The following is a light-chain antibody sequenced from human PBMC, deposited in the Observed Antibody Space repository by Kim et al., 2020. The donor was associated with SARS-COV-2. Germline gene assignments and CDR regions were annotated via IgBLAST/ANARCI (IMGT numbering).Light chain of an antibody. CDR3: YCRDSTENHHWM. CDR1: SLRNYY. CDR2: GRD. J-gene: IGLJ3*02. V-gene: IGLV3-19*01. Sequence: SSELTQDPAVSVALGQTVRIACQGDSLRNYYATWYQQRPGQAPVLVFYGRDSRPSGIPDRFSGSTSGNTASLTITGTQAEDEADYYCYCRDSTENHHWMFGGGTQLTVL.